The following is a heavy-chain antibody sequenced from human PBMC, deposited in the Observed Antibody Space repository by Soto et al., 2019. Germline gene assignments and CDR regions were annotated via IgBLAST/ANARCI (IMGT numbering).Heavy chain of an antibody. Sequence: GGSLRLSCAASGFTFSSYSMNWVRQAPGKGLEWVSSISSSSSYIYYADSVKGRFTISRDNAKNSLYLQMNSLRAEDTAVYYCARDDPHCSGGSCYGGNGLPIYYYYYMDVWGKGTTVTVSS. J-gene: IGHJ6*03. V-gene: IGHV3-21*01. CDR2: ISSSSSYI. D-gene: IGHD2-15*01. CDR3: ARDDPHCSGGSCYGGNGLPIYYYYYMDV. CDR1: GFTFSSYS.